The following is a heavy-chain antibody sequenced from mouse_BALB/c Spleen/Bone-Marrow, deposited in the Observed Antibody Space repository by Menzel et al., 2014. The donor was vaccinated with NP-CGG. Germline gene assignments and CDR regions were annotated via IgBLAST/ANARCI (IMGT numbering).Heavy chain of an antibody. CDR2: INPYNSDS. CDR1: GYSFIGYF. CDR3: SRGGDY. Sequence: EVQLQQSGPEMARPGASVKISCKASGYSFIGYFINWVMQSHGKSLEWIGRINPYNSDSVYNQKFRGKATLTVDKSSSTALMELRSLSSEGSAVYYCSRGGDYWGQGTTLTVSS. J-gene: IGHJ2*01. V-gene: IGHV1-20*02.